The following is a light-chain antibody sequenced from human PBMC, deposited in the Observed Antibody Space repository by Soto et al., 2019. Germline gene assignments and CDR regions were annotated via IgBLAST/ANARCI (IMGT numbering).Light chain of an antibody. CDR1: QSIRIY. CDR2: AAS. Sequence: DIQMTQSPSSLSASVGDRVTITCRASQSIRIYVNWYQQKPGKAPELLIFAASSLQSGVPSRFSGSGSGTDFTLTISSLQPEDFATYYCQQSGDTPPWTFGQGTKVEIK. CDR3: QQSGDTPPWT. J-gene: IGKJ1*01. V-gene: IGKV1-39*01.